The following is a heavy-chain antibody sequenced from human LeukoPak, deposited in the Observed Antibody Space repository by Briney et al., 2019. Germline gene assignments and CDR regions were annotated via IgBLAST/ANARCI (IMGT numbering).Heavy chain of an antibody. J-gene: IGHJ3*01. Sequence: PGGSLRLSCAASGFTFSSYSMNWVRQAPGKGLEWVSSISSSTYIYSADSVKGRFTISTDNARNSLYLQMNSLRAEDTAVYYCARRRSDAFDVWGQGTMVTVSS. V-gene: IGHV3-21*01. CDR2: ISSSTYI. CDR1: GFTFSSYS. CDR3: ARRRSDAFDV.